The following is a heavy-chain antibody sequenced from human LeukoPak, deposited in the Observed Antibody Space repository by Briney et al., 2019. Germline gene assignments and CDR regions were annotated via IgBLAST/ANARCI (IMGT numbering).Heavy chain of an antibody. CDR2: ISSSSSYI. D-gene: IGHD1-26*01. V-gene: IGHV3-21*01. J-gene: IGHJ4*02. CDR1: GFTFSSYS. CDR3: ASASLSGSLLPRDY. Sequence: GGSLILSCAASGFTFSSYSMNWVRQSPGKGLEWISSISSSSSYIFYAESLKGRFTISRDNAKNSLYLQMNSLRAEDTAVYYCASASLSGSLLPRDYWGQGTLVTVSS.